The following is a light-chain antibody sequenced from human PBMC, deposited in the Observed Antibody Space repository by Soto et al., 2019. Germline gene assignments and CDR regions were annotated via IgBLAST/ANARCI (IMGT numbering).Light chain of an antibody. J-gene: IGLJ1*01. CDR2: EVS. V-gene: IGLV2-14*01. CDR3: SSYTSSSTPHHV. Sequence: QSVLTQSASVSGSPGQSITISCTGTSSDVGGYNYVSWYQQHPGKAPKLMIYEVSNRPSGVSNRFSGSKSGNTASLTISGLQAEDEADYYCSSYTSSSTPHHVFGTGTKVIVL. CDR1: SSDVGGYNY.